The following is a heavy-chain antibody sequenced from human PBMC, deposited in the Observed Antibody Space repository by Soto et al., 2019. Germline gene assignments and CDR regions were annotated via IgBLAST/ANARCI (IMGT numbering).Heavy chain of an antibody. V-gene: IGHV3-11*03. CDR3: ARIDYDSSGYYPTNVDY. CDR1: GFTFSDYY. J-gene: IGHJ4*02. CDR2: ISSSSSYT. Sequence: GGSLRLSCAASGFTFSDYYMSWIRQAPGKGLEWVSYISSSSSYTNYADSVKGRFTISRDNAKNSLYLQMNSLRAEDTAVYYCARIDYDSSGYYPTNVDYWGQGTLVTVSS. D-gene: IGHD3-22*01.